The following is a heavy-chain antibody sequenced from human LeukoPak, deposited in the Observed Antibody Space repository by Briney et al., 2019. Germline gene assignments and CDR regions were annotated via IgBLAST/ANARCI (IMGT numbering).Heavy chain of an antibody. CDR3: ARGRGSIWGSYRYLDY. Sequence: ASVKVSCKASGYTFTSYYMHWVRQAPGQGLEWMGWMNPNSGNTGYAQKFQGRVTITRNTSISTAYMELSSLRSEDTAVYYCARGRGSIWGSYRYLDYWGQGTLVTVSS. V-gene: IGHV1-8*03. CDR1: GYTFTSYY. D-gene: IGHD3-16*02. J-gene: IGHJ4*02. CDR2: MNPNSGNT.